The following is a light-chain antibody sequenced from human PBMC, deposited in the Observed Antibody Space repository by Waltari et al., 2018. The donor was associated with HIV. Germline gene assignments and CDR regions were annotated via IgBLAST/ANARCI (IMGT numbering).Light chain of an antibody. V-gene: IGKV1-39*01. Sequence: DIQMTQSPSSLSASVGDSVTITCRASQTVNNKLNWYQQKPGEAPKVVIYDASTLQSGVPSRFRGGGSCTAFTLTITSLQLDDFATYFCQQSFSYPLTFGPGTKVDI. CDR3: QQSFSYPLT. CDR1: QTVNNK. CDR2: DAS. J-gene: IGKJ3*01.